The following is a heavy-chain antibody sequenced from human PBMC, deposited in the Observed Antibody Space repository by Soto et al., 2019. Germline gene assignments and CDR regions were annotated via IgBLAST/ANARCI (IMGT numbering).Heavy chain of an antibody. V-gene: IGHV4-59*01. Sequence: QVQLQESGPGLVKPSETLSLTCTVSGASISGYYWNWIRQPPGKPLEWIGYIYSGGSTNYNPSLKSRVSILVDTSKNQFSLKLSSVTAADTAVYYCARGPIAINSFDYWGQGSLVTVSS. D-gene: IGHD2-15*01. J-gene: IGHJ4*02. CDR3: ARGPIAINSFDY. CDR2: IYSGGST. CDR1: GASISGYY.